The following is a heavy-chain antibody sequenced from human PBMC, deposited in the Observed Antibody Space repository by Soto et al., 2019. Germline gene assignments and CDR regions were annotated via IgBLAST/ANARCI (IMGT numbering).Heavy chain of an antibody. V-gene: IGHV3-7*04. CDR2: IKQDGSEK. CDR3: AGVNSSLDY. D-gene: IGHD6-19*01. CDR1: GFTFSSYW. Sequence: EVQLVESGGGLVQPGGSLRLSCAASGFTFSSYWMSWVRQAPGKGLEWVANIKQDGSEKYYVDSVKGRFTISRDNAKNSLYLQMTSLRAEDRAVYYGAGVNSSLDYWGQGTLVTVSS. J-gene: IGHJ4*02.